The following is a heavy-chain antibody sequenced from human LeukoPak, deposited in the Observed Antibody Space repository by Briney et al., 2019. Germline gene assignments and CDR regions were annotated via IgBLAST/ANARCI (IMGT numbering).Heavy chain of an antibody. CDR3: ARSLYCSGGSCYSGWFDP. Sequence: ASVKVSCKASGYTFTGYYMHWVRQAPGQGLEWMGWINPNSGGTNYAQKFQGRVTMTRDTSISTAYMEPSRLRSDDTAVYYCARSLYCSGGSCYSGWFDPWGQGTLVTVSS. CDR2: INPNSGGT. CDR1: GYTFTGYY. V-gene: IGHV1-2*02. D-gene: IGHD2-15*01. J-gene: IGHJ5*02.